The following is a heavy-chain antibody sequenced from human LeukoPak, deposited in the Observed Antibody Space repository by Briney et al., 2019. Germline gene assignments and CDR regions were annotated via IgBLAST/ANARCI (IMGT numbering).Heavy chain of an antibody. CDR1: GYTFTSYG. CDR3: ARAPVTSCRGAFCYPFDY. V-gene: IGHV1-18*01. Sequence: ASVKVSCTASGYTFTSYGISWVRQAPGQGLEWMGWISAYNGNTNYAQKLQGRVTMTTDTSTSTAYMELRSLRSDDAAVYYCARAPVTSCRGAFCYPFDYWGPGILVTVSS. CDR2: ISAYNGNT. J-gene: IGHJ4*02. D-gene: IGHD2-15*01.